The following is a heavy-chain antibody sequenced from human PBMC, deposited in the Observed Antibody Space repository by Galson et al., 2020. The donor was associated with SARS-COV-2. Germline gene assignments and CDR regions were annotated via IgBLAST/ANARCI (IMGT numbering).Heavy chain of an antibody. CDR2: ISSSGAFI. J-gene: IGHJ4*02. V-gene: IGHV3-21*01. CDR1: GFTFSTYS. Sequence: GESLKISCAASGFTFSTYSMNWVRQTPGKGLEWVSSISSSGAFIFYADSVKGRFTISRDNAKNSLYLQMNSLRAEDTAVYYCAKGQSGSYGGTDYWGRGTLVTVSS. CDR3: AKGQSGSYGGTDY. D-gene: IGHD1-26*01.